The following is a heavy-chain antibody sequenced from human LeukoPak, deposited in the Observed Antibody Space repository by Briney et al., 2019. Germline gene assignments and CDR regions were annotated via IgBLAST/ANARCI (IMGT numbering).Heavy chain of an antibody. Sequence: PGRSLRLSCAASGFTFDDYAMHWVRQAPGKGLEWVAVISYDGSNKYYADSVKGRFTISRDNSKNTLYLQMNSLRAEDTAVYYCAKDILYSSGWYGEFDYWGQGTLVTVSS. J-gene: IGHJ4*02. CDR1: GFTFDDYA. D-gene: IGHD6-19*01. CDR3: AKDILYSSGWYGEFDY. CDR2: ISYDGSNK. V-gene: IGHV3-30*18.